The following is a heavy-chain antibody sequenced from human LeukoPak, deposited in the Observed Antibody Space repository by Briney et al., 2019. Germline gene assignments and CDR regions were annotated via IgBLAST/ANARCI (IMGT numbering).Heavy chain of an antibody. V-gene: IGHV3-23*01. J-gene: IGHJ4*02. CDR3: ASAVPAAASFDY. CDR2: ISGSGGST. CDR1: GFTFSSYA. D-gene: IGHD2-2*01. Sequence: GGSLRLSCAASGFTFSSYAMSWVRQAPGKGLEWVSAISGSGGSTYYADSVKGRFTISRDNAKNSLYLQMNSLRAEDTAVCYCASAVPAAASFDYWGQGTLVTVSS.